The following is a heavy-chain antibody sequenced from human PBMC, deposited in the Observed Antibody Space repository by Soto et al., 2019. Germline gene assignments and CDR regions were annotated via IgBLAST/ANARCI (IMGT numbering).Heavy chain of an antibody. V-gene: IGHV3-21*01. CDR1: GFTFSSYS. CDR2: ISSSSSYI. D-gene: IGHD2-15*01. CDR3: ARDRSSCSGGSCPTYYYYGMDV. Sequence: EVQLVESGGGLVKPGGSLRLSCAASGFTFSSYSMNWVRQAPGKGLEWVSSISSSSSYIYYADSVKGRFTISRDNAKNSLYLQMNSLRAEDTAVYYCARDRSSCSGGSCPTYYYYGMDVWGQGTTVTVSS. J-gene: IGHJ6*02.